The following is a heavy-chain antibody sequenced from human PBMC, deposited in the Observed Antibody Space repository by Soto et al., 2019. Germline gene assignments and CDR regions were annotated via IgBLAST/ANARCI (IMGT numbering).Heavy chain of an antibody. CDR3: ARGRYGDY. CDR2: ISAHNGNT. J-gene: IGHJ4*02. CDR1: GYAFTTYG. V-gene: IGHV1-18*01. D-gene: IGHD1-1*01. Sequence: QVHLVQSGAEVKKPGASVKVSCQGSGYAFTTYGITWVRQAPGQGLEWMGWISAHNGNTNYAQKLQGRVTVTRDTSPSTDYMELRSLRYDDTAVDYCARGRYGDYWGQGALVTVSS.